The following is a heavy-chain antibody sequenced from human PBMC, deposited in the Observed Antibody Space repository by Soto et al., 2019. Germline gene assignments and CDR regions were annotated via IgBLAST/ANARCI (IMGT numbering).Heavy chain of an antibody. CDR3: ARGVYYYDSSGYYLARLFDY. J-gene: IGHJ4*02. D-gene: IGHD3-22*01. CDR2: IYYSGST. CDR1: GGSVSSGSYY. V-gene: IGHV4-61*01. Sequence: PSETLSLTCTVSGGSVSSGSYYWSWIRQPPGKGLEWIGYIYYSGSTNYNPSLKSRVTISVDTSKNQFSLKLSSVTAADTAVYYCARGVYYYDSSGYYLARLFDYWGQATLVTVSS.